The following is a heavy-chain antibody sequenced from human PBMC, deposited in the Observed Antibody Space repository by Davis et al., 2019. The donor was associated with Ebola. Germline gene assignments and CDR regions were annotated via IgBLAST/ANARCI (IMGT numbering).Heavy chain of an antibody. Sequence: ASVKVSCKASGYTFTSYYMHWVRQAPGQGLEWMGIINPSGGSTSYAQKFQGRVTMTRDTSTSTVYMELSSLRSEDTAVYYCARGPRYFDWLFGRDFDYWGQGTLVTVSS. J-gene: IGHJ4*02. CDR1: GYTFTSYY. CDR3: ARGPRYFDWLFGRDFDY. CDR2: INPSGGST. D-gene: IGHD3-9*01. V-gene: IGHV1-46*01.